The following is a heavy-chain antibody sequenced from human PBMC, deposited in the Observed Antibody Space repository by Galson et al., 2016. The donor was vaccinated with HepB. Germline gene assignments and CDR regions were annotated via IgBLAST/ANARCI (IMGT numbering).Heavy chain of an antibody. J-gene: IGHJ5*02. CDR3: ARRIVVGATDP. D-gene: IGHD1-26*01. CDR1: GYTFSSYA. V-gene: IGHV1-3*01. CDR2: INAGNGNT. Sequence: SVKVSCKASGYTFSSYAMHWVRQAPGQRLEWMGWINAGNGNTKYSQKFQGRVNITSDTSASTVTMELSRRTSEDTAVYYCARRIVVGATDPWGQGTLVTVSS.